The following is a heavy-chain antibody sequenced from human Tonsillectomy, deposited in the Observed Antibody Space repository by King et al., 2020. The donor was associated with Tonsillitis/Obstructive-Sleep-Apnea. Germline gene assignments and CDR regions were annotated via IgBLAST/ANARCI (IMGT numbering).Heavy chain of an antibody. CDR3: ASDPGADY. CDR1: GDSISSISYY. J-gene: IGHJ4*02. Sequence: QLPESGPGLVKPSETLSLTCTVSGDSISSISYYWVWIRQPPGKGLEWIGSIYYSGTTYYNPSLKSRVTISVDTSRNQFSLKLNSVTAVDTAVYYCASDPGADYWGQGTLVTVSS. V-gene: IGHV4-39*01. CDR2: IYYSGTT.